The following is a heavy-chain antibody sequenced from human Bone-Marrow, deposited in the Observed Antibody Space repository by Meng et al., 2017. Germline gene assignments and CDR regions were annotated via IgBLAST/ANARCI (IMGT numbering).Heavy chain of an antibody. CDR2: ISGSGGST. J-gene: IGHJ4*02. CDR3: ARGYCSSTSCYEIFDY. Sequence: GESLKIPCAAAGFTFSSYAMSRVRQAPGKGPGWVSAISGSGGSTYYADAVKGRFTISRDNSKNTLYMQMNSLRAEDMAVYYCARGYCSSTSCYEIFDYWGQGTLVTVSS. D-gene: IGHD2-2*01. V-gene: IGHV3-23*01. CDR1: GFTFSSYA.